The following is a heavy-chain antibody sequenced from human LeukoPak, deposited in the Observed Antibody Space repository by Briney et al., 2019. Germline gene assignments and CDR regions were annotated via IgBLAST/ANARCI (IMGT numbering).Heavy chain of an antibody. D-gene: IGHD3-10*01. J-gene: IGHJ4*02. V-gene: IGHV3-23*01. CDR3: AKEVYYYGSGSYYSANYIDY. CDR1: GFTFSSIA. Sequence: GGSLRLSCAASGFTFSSIAMTWVRQAPGKGLEWVSSIRSNGDTTYNADSVKGRFTISRDNSKNTLYLEMNSLRAEDTAVYYCAKEVYYYGSGSYYSANYIDYWGQGTLVTVSS. CDR2: IRSNGDTT.